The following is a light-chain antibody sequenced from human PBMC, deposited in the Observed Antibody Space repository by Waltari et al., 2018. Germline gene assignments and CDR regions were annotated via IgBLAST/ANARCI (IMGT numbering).Light chain of an antibody. CDR2: DAS. Sequence: DIQMTPSPSTLSASIGDRVTITCRASESLGSELAWYQQRPGKAPNMLIYDASNLQTGVPSRFSGSGSGTEFTLTINNLQPDDFVTYFCQQYSYYPWTFGQETKVEIK. V-gene: IGKV1-5*01. J-gene: IGKJ1*01. CDR3: QQYSYYPWT. CDR1: ESLGSE.